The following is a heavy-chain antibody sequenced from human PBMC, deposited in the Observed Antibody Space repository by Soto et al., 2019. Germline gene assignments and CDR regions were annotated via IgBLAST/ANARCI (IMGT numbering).Heavy chain of an antibody. V-gene: IGHV3-30*18. J-gene: IGHJ4*02. CDR1: GFTFSSYG. CDR2: ISYDGSNK. Sequence: QVQLVESGGGVVQPGRSLRLSCAASGFTFSSYGMHWVRQAPSKGLEWVAVISYDGSNKYYADSVKGRFTISRDNSKNTLYLQMNSLRAEDTAVYYCAKAPCSSTSCYVSYWGQGTLVTVSS. CDR3: AKAPCSSTSCYVSY. D-gene: IGHD2-2*01.